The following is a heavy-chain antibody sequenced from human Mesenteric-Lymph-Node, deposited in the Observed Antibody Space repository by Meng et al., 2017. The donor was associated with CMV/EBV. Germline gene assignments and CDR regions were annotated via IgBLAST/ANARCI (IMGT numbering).Heavy chain of an antibody. V-gene: IGHV1-46*01. J-gene: IGHJ4*02. Sequence: ASGSTFTSYYMHWVRQAPGQGLEWMGIINPSGGSTNYAQKFQGRVTVTRDTSTSTVYMELSSLRSEDTAMYYCARDSARDDSSGYYYWGQGTLVTVSS. CDR1: GSTFTSYY. D-gene: IGHD3-22*01. CDR3: ARDSARDDSSGYYY. CDR2: INPSGGST.